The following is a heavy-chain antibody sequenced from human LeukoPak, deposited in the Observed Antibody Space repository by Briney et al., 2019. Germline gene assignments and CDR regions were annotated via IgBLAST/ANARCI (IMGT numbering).Heavy chain of an antibody. V-gene: IGHV1-2*02. CDR1: GSTFTGYY. D-gene: IGHD5-24*01. J-gene: IGHJ5*02. CDR2: INPNSGGT. CDR3: ERAVGEVATTGVDWFDP. Sequence: ASVKVSCKASGSTFTGYYMHWVRQAPGQGLEWLGWINPNSGGTNYPQKFQGRVTMTRDTSISTAYMELSRLRSDDTAVYYCERAVGEVATTGVDWFDPWGQGTLVTVSS.